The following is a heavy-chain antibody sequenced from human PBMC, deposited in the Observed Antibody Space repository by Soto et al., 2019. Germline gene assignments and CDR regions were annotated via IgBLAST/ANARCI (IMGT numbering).Heavy chain of an antibody. CDR3: ARATGYYYDSSGYSDAFDI. D-gene: IGHD3-22*01. J-gene: IGHJ3*02. CDR2: IYYSGST. Sequence: NPSETLSLTCTVSGGSISSYCWSWIRQPPGKGLEWIGYIYYSGSTNYNPSLKSRVTISVDTSKNQFSLKLSSVTAADTAVYYCARATGYYYDSSGYSDAFDIWGQGTMVTVSS. V-gene: IGHV4-59*01. CDR1: GGSISSYC.